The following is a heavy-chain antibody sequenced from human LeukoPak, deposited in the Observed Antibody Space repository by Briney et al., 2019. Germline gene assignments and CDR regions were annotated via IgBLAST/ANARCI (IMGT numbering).Heavy chain of an antibody. CDR1: GYTFISYD. CDR3: ARGLYYYDSNGRTPYDY. Sequence: ASVKVSCKXSGYTFISYDINWVRQATGQGLERMGWMNPNSGITGYAQKFQGRVSMTRNTSIGTAYMELSSLKSEDTAVYYCARGLYYYDSNGRTPYDYWGQGTLVTVSS. J-gene: IGHJ4*02. D-gene: IGHD3-22*01. V-gene: IGHV1-8*01. CDR2: MNPNSGIT.